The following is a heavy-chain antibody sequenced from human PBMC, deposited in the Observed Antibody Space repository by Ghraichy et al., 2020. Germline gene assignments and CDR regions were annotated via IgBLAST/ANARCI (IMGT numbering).Heavy chain of an antibody. CDR3: AKGGADILTASPFGMDV. CDR1: GFTFDDYT. J-gene: IGHJ6*02. Sequence: GGSLRLSCAASGFTFDDYTMHWVRQAPGKGLEWVSLISWDGGSTYYADSVKGQFTISRDNSKNSLYLQMNSLRTEDTALYYCAKGGADILTASPFGMDVWGQGTTVTVSS. D-gene: IGHD3-9*01. CDR2: ISWDGGST. V-gene: IGHV3-43*01.